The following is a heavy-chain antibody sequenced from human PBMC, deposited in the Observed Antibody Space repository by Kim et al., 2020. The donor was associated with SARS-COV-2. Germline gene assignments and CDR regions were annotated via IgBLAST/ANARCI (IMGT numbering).Heavy chain of an antibody. V-gene: IGHV3-74*03. J-gene: IGHJ5*02. CDR2: EVSSK. Sequence: EVSSKTHADSGKGRFTISRDNAKNTLYLQMNSLRAEDTAVYYCTKSDWFDPWGQGTLVTVSS. CDR3: TKSDWFDP.